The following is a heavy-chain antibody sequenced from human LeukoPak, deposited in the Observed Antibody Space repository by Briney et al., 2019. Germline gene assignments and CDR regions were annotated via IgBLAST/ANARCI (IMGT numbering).Heavy chain of an antibody. J-gene: IGHJ4*02. V-gene: IGHV3-23*01. CDR3: AKDREWFGELLAGFDY. Sequence: GGSLRLSCAASGFTFSSYGMSWVRQAPGKGLEWVSAIGGSGGSTYYADSVKGRFTISRDNSKNTLYLQMNSLRAEDTAVYYCAKDREWFGELLAGFDYWGQGTLVTVSS. CDR1: GFTFSSYG. D-gene: IGHD3-10*01. CDR2: IGGSGGST.